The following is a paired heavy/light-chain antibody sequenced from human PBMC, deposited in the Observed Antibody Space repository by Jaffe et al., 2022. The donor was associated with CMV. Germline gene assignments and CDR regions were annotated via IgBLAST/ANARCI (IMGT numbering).Light chain of an antibody. CDR3: QQYNNWPQT. J-gene: IGKJ1*01. CDR1: QSVRSK. Sequence: ETVLTQSPATLSVSPGERATLSCRASQSVRSKLAWYQQRPGQAPRLLIYGASTRATGVPARFSGSGSGTEFTLTISSLQSDDFAVYYCQQYNNWPQTFGQGTKVEVK. V-gene: IGKV3-15*01. CDR2: GAS.
Heavy chain of an antibody. CDR3: AASPGLYSGSWHPEVAQLDL. J-gene: IGHJ5*02. V-gene: IGHV1-58*01. Sequence: QRQLVQSGPEVMQPGTSVKVSCKASGFTFINSFVQWVRQTRGQRLEWIGWIVVGSGNTNFSQGFQDRIVFTRDLSTGTAYMELSDLKSDDTAVYYCAASPGLYSGSWHPEVAQLDLWGQGTQVTVSS. D-gene: IGHD6-13*01. CDR1: GFTFINSF. CDR2: IVVGSGNT.